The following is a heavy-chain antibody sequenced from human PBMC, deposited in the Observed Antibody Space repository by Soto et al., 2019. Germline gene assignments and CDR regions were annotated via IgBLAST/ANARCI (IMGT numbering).Heavy chain of an antibody. CDR3: ARRGVVGVAATFPGSAP. D-gene: IGHD2-15*01. CDR2: INHSGST. J-gene: IGHJ5*02. CDR1: GGSFSGYY. Sequence: SETLSLTCAVYGGSFSGYYWSWIRQPPGKGLEWIGEINHSGSTNYNPSLKSRVTISVDTSKNQFSLKLSSVTAADTAVYYCARRGVVGVAATFPGSAPWAHGTLVPVSS. V-gene: IGHV4-34*01.